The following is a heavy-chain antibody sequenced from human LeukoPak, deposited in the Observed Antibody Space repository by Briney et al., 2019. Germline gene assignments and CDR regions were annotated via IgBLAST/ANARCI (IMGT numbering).Heavy chain of an antibody. D-gene: IGHD6-13*01. CDR2: IYTSGST. J-gene: IGHJ4*02. CDR1: GGSISSYY. CDR3: ARDEVYSSSWYYFDY. V-gene: IGHV4-4*07. Sequence: PSGTLSLTCTVSGGSISSYYWSWIRQPAGKGLEWIARIYTSGSTNYNPSLKSRVTMSVDTSKNQFSLKLSSVTAADTAVYYCARDEVYSSSWYYFDYWGQGTLVTVSS.